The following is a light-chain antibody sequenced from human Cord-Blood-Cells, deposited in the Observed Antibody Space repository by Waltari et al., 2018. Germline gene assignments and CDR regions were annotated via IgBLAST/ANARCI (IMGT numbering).Light chain of an antibody. CDR3: QQSYSTLFT. CDR1: QSISSY. Sequence: DIKMTQPPSPLSASVGDRVTTTCRASQSISSYLNWYQQKPGKAPKLLIYAASSLQSGVPSRFSGSGSGTDFTLTISSLQPEDFATYYCQQSYSTLFTFGPGTKVDIK. V-gene: IGKV1-39*01. J-gene: IGKJ3*01. CDR2: AAS.